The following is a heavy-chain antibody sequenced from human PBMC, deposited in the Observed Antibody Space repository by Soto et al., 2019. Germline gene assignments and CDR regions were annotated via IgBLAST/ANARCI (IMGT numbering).Heavy chain of an antibody. CDR1: GYTFTSYY. CDR2: IIPIFGTA. CDR3: AIVVVVAALSPGPSYYYYGMDV. D-gene: IGHD2-15*01. J-gene: IGHJ6*02. Sequence: ASVKVSCKASGYTFTSYYMHWVRQAPGQGLEWMGIIIPIFGTANYAQKFQGRVTITADESTSTAYMELSSLRSEDTAVYYCAIVVVVAALSPGPSYYYYGMDVWGQGTTVTVSS. V-gene: IGHV1-69*13.